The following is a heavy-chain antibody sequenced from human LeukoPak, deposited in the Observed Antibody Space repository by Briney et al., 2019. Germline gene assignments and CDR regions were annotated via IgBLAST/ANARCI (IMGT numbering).Heavy chain of an antibody. Sequence: SDTLSLTCSVSGGSISSYYWTWIRQPPGEGLEWIGYIYYSGSTNYNPSLKSRVTVSVDTSTNHFSLKLSSVTAADTAVYYCARENTMIRGAFDAFDIWGQGTMVTVSS. CDR2: IYYSGST. J-gene: IGHJ3*02. CDR3: ARENTMIRGAFDAFDI. V-gene: IGHV4-59*01. D-gene: IGHD3-10*01. CDR1: GGSISSYY.